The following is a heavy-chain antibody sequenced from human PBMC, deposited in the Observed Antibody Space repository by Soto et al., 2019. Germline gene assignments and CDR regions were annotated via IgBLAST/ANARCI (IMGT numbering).Heavy chain of an antibody. CDR2: LYYNGNS. V-gene: IGHV4-39*01. J-gene: IGHJ2*01. Sequence: EILSFTWSLSGDRLNSTSHSWAWIRQPPGKGLEWIGNLYYNGNSYSNPSLKSRVTISVDTSKKWFSLKLTSVTAADTAVYSWARHRPGPLWYFDLWGRGTLVTISS. CDR3: ARHRPGPLWYFDL. CDR1: GDRLNSTSHS.